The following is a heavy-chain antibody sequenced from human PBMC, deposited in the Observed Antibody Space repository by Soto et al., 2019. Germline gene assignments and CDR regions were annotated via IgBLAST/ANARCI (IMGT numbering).Heavy chain of an antibody. J-gene: IGHJ1*01. Sequence: QSGGSLRLSCAASGFTFSSYWMHWVRQAPGKGLVWVSRINSDGSSTSYADSVKGRFTISRDNAKNTLYLQMNSLRAEDTAVYYCARNQQQLGAEYFQHWGQGTLVTVSS. D-gene: IGHD6-13*01. CDR3: ARNQQQLGAEYFQH. V-gene: IGHV3-74*01. CDR1: GFTFSSYW. CDR2: INSDGSST.